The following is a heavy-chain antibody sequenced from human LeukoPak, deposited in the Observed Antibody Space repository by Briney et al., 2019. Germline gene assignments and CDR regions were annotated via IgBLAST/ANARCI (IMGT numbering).Heavy chain of an antibody. J-gene: IGHJ1*01. CDR1: GFSFSKVW. CDR2: IKSKTDGGTI. Sequence: GGSLRLSCAASGFSFSKVWMSWVRQAPGKGLEWVGRIKSKTDGGTIDYAAPVKGRFTISRDDSKDTLFLQMNSLKTEDTAVYYYTTDLSELDDSGYYAKYFHHWGQGTPVSVSS. D-gene: IGHD3-22*01. CDR3: TTDLSELDDSGYYAKYFHH. V-gene: IGHV3-15*01.